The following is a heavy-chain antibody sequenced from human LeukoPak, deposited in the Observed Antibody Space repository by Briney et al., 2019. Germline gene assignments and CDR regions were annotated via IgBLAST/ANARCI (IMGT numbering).Heavy chain of an antibody. V-gene: IGHV1-69*13. CDR3: ARSDRYSYGNPHDY. Sequence: SVKVSCKASGCTFSSYAISWVRQAHGQGLEWMGGIIPIFGTANYAQKFQGRVTITADESTSTAYMELSSLRSEDTAVYYCARSDRYSYGNPHDYWGQGTLVTVSS. CDR1: GCTFSSYA. D-gene: IGHD5-18*01. J-gene: IGHJ4*02. CDR2: IIPIFGTA.